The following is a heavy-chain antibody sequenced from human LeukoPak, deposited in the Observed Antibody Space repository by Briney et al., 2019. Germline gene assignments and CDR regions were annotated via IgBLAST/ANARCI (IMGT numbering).Heavy chain of an antibody. V-gene: IGHV3-23*01. D-gene: IGHD7-27*01. CDR2: IPGGGGST. CDR1: GFTFSSYV. Sequence: GKSLRLSCAASGFTFSSYVVVWVRQAPGKGLEWVSAIPGGGGSTYYADSVKGRFTISRDNSKNTLYLQMNSLRDEDTAVYYCAKDHPDWGSSFQYWGQGALVTVSS. J-gene: IGHJ4*02. CDR3: AKDHPDWGSSFQY.